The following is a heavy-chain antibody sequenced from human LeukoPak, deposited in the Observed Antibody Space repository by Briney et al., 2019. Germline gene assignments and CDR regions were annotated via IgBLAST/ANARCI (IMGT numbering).Heavy chain of an antibody. V-gene: IGHV3-23*01. Sequence: GGSLRLSCVASGFTFSSNVMIWVRQAPGKGLEWVSSIPASGGSTYYADSVKGRFTISRDNSKNSLYLQMNSLRAEDTAVYYCAKDLNWGGRWGQGTLVTVSS. CDR1: GFTFSSNV. D-gene: IGHD7-27*01. J-gene: IGHJ4*02. CDR2: IPASGGST. CDR3: AKDLNWGGR.